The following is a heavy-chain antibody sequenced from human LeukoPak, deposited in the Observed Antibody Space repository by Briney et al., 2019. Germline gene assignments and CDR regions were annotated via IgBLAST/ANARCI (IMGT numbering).Heavy chain of an antibody. Sequence: PGGSLRLSCAASGFTFSDYAMNWVRQAPGKGLEWVSTFKTKYNQVYYAESVRGRFTISTDNSKSTVYLQMNSLRAEDTALYYCARSVPDYTRFDYWGQGALVTVSS. D-gene: IGHD4-11*01. V-gene: IGHV3-23*05. CDR2: FKTKYNQV. CDR1: GFTFSDYA. CDR3: ARSVPDYTRFDY. J-gene: IGHJ4*02.